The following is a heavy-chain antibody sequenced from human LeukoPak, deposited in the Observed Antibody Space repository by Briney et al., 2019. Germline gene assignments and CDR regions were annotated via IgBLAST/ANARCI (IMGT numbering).Heavy chain of an antibody. Sequence: PSETLSLTCTVSGGSISNDNHYWGWIRQPPGKGLEWIGYIYYSGSTNYNPSLKSRVTISVDTSKNQFSLKLSSVTAADTAVYYCACSEHYYYGMDVWGQGTTVTVSS. V-gene: IGHV4-61*01. CDR3: ACSEHYYYGMDV. D-gene: IGHD2-15*01. CDR2: IYYSGST. CDR1: GGSISNDNHY. J-gene: IGHJ6*02.